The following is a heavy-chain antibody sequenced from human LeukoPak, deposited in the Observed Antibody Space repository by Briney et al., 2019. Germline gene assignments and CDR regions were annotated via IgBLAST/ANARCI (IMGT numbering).Heavy chain of an antibody. CDR3: ARFFSGWRYFDY. CDR2: IYYSGST. J-gene: IGHJ4*02. D-gene: IGHD6-19*01. Sequence: SETLSLTCAVSGGSISSNSYYWGWIRQPPGKGLEWIGSIYYSGSTYYNPSLKSRVTISVDTSKNQFSLKLSSVTAADTAVYYCARFFSGWRYFDYWGQGTLVTVSS. CDR1: GGSISSNSYY. V-gene: IGHV4-39*07.